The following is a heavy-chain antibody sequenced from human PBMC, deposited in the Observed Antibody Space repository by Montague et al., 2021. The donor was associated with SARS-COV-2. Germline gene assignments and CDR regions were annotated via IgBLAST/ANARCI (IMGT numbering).Heavy chain of an antibody. V-gene: IGHV4-39*07. CDR1: GGSISSSSYY. J-gene: IGHJ4*02. CDR2: IYYSGST. D-gene: IGHD3-10*01. CDR3: AKLLWFRGGFDY. Sequence: SETLSLTCTVSGGSISSSSYYWGWIRQPPGKGLEWIGSIYYSGSTYYNPSLKSRVTISVDTSKNQLSLKLSSVTAADTAVYYCAKLLWFRGGFDYWGQGTLVTVSS.